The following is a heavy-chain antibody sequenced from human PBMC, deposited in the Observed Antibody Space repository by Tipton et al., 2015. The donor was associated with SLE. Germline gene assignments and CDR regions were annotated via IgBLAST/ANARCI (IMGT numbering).Heavy chain of an antibody. D-gene: IGHD3-16*01. CDR3: ARHESRVRLGAFDI. J-gene: IGHJ3*02. CDR2: IYTSGST. CDR1: GGSISSSSYY. V-gene: IGHV4-61*09. Sequence: TLSLTCTVSGGSISSSSYYWSWIRQPPGKGLEWIGYIYTSGSTNYNPSLKSRVTISVDTSKNQFSLKLSSVTAADTAVYYCARHESRVRLGAFDIWGQGTMVTVSS.